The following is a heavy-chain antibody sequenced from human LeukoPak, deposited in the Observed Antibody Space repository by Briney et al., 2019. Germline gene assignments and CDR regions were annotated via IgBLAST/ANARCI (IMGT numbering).Heavy chain of an antibody. CDR3: AKAAGRPYYYYGMDV. CDR1: GFTFSSYG. Sequence: PGGSLRLSCAASGFTFSSYGMPWVRQAPGKGLEWVAVISYDGSNKYYADSVKGRFTISRDNSKNTLYLQMNSLRAEDTAVYYCAKAAGRPYYYYGMDVWGQGTTVTVSS. CDR2: ISYDGSNK. V-gene: IGHV3-30*18. J-gene: IGHJ6*02.